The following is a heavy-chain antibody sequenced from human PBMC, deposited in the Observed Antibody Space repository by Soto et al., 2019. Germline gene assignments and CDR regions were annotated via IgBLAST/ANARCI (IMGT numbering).Heavy chain of an antibody. V-gene: IGHV3-66*01. CDR2: IHTGGET. J-gene: IGHJ1*01. D-gene: IGHD2-15*01. CDR3: ARDSWSQY. Sequence: GGSLRLSCAAPGFIFSGYGMHWVRQAPGKGLEWVSIIHTGGETYYADSVKDRFTVSRDNSKNTVFLQMNSLRAEDTAVYYCARDSWSQYWGQGTLVTVSS. CDR1: GFIFSGYG.